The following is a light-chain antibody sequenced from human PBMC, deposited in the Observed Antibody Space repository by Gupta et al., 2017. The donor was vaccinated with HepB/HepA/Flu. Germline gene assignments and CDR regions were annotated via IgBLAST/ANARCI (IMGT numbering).Light chain of an antibody. CDR1: SLRSYY. J-gene: IGLJ2*01. CDR2: GKN. Sequence: SSELTQDPAVSVALGQTVRITCQGDSLRSYYASWYQQKPGQAPLLVIYGKNNRPSGIPDRFSGSSSGNTASLTITGAQAEDESDYYCNSRDWRQVVFGGGTKLTVL. CDR3: NSRDWRQVV. V-gene: IGLV3-19*01.